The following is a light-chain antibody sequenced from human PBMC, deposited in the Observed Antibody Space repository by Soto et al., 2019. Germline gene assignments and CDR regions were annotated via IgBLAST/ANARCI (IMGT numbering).Light chain of an antibody. V-gene: IGLV4-69*01. CDR3: PPSPTGASVV. J-gene: IGLJ2*01. Sequence: QSVLTQSPSASASLGASVKLTCTLSSGHSSYAIAWHQQQPEKGPRYLMKLSSDGSHSKGDGIPDRFSGSSSGAERYLPISCLQSYYEADSYFPPSPTGASVVFAGGPQLTVL. CDR2: LSSDGSH. CDR1: SGHSSYA.